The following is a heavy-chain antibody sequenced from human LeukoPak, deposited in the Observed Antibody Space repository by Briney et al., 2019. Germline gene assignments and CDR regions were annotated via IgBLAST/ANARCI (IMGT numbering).Heavy chain of an antibody. D-gene: IGHD2-2*02. J-gene: IGHJ5*02. CDR2: INPSGGST. Sequence: ASVKVSCKASGYTFTSYYMHWVRQAPGQGLEWMGIINPSGGSTSYAQKFQGRVTMTRDTSTSTVYMELSSLRSEDMAVYYCATARGACSSTSCYTSSWFDPWGQGTLVTVSS. CDR1: GYTFTSYY. CDR3: ATARGACSSTSCYTSSWFDP. V-gene: IGHV1-46*03.